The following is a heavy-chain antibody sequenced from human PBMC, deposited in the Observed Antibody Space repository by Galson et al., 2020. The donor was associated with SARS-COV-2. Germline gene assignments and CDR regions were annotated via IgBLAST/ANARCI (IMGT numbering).Heavy chain of an antibody. CDR1: GGSISSYY. D-gene: IGHD3-10*01. V-gene: IGHV4-59*13. J-gene: IGHJ5*02. CDR2: IYYSGST. Sequence: SETLSLTCTVSGGSISSYYWSWIRQPPGKGLEWIGYIYYSGSTNYNPSLKSRVTISVDTSKNQFSLKLSSVTAADTAVYYCARVLVRGGLIYPWGQGTLVTVSS. CDR3: ARVLVRGGLIYP.